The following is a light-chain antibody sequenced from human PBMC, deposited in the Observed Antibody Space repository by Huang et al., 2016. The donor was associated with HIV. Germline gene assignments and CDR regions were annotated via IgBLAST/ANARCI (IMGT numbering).Light chain of an antibody. CDR2: GAS. V-gene: IGKV3-15*01. J-gene: IGKJ2*01. CDR3: HQYNTWPVT. CDR1: HSLNGD. Sequence: TQSPVILSVSLGERATVSCWAGHSLNGDLAWYQKRPWHGRRLLLYGASNRADGGAARISGSGYGTNFTLVVNNLQSEDLAVYYCHQYNTWPVTFGQGTSLE.